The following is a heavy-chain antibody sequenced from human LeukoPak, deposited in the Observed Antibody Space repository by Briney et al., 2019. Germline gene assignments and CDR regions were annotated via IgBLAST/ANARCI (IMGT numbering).Heavy chain of an antibody. D-gene: IGHD6-13*01. J-gene: IGHJ5*02. CDR2: INHSGST. V-gene: IGHV4-34*01. Sequence: SETLSPTCAVYGGSFSGYYWSWIRQPPGKGLEWIGEINHSGSTNYNPSLKSRVTISVDTSKNQFSLKLSPVTAADTAVYYCARPVISGDSSSWYNWFDPWGQGTLVTVSS. CDR3: ARPVISGDSSSWYNWFDP. CDR1: GGSFSGYY.